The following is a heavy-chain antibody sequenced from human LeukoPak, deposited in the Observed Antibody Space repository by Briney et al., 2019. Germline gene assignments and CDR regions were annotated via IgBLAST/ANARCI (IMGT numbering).Heavy chain of an antibody. CDR1: GFTFSSYA. V-gene: IGHV3-23*01. D-gene: IGHD2-2*01. CDR3: AKDSLPAAYHAFDI. J-gene: IGHJ3*02. Sequence: GGSLRLSCAASGFTFSSYAMSWVRQAPGRGLEWVSVFSSSGTTTYYADSVKGRFTISRDNSKNTLYLQMNSLRAEDTAVYYCAKDSLPAAYHAFDIWGQGTMVTVSS. CDR2: FSSSGTTT.